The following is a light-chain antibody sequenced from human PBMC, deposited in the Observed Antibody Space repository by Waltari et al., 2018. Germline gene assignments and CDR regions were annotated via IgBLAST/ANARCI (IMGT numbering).Light chain of an antibody. V-gene: IGLV1-44*01. J-gene: IGLJ1*01. CDR1: SSNIGSNH. Sequence: QSVLTQPPSASGTPGQRVTISCSGSSSNIGSNHVNWYQQLPGTAPKLLIYSYNQRPSGVPDRFSCAKSGTSASLAISGRQSEDEADYDCAAWDDSLNALYVFGTGTKVTVL. CDR2: SYN. CDR3: AAWDDSLNALYV.